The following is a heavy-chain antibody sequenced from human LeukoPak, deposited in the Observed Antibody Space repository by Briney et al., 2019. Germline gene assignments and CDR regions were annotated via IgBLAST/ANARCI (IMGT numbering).Heavy chain of an antibody. CDR3: ARNLDDYSNYEFDY. D-gene: IGHD4-11*01. V-gene: IGHV4-38-2*02. J-gene: IGHJ4*02. Sequence: SETLSLTCTVSGGSISTYYWGWIRQPPGKGLEWIGSIYHSGSTYYNPSLKSRVTISVDTSKNQFSLKLSSVTAADTAVYYCARNLDDYSNYEFDYWGQGTLVTVSS. CDR1: GGSISTYY. CDR2: IYHSGST.